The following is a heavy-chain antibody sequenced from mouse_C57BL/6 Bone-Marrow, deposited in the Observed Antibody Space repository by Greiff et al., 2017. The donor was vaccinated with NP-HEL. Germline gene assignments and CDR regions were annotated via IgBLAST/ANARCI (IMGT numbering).Heavy chain of an antibody. D-gene: IGHD1-1*01. CDR2: IDPSDSYT. J-gene: IGHJ4*01. CDR3: SITSGAMDY. V-gene: IGHV1-50*01. CDR1: GYTFTSYW. Sequence: QVQLQQPGAELVKPGASVKLSCKASGYTFTSYWMQWVKQRPGQGLEWIGEIDPSDSYTNYNQKFKGKATLTVDTSSSSAYMQLRSLTPEYSAVYYCSITSGAMDYWGQGTSVTVSS.